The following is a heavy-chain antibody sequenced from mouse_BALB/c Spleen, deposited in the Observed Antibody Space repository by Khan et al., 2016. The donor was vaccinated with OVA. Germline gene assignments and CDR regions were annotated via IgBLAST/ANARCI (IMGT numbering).Heavy chain of an antibody. CDR2: IYPGSGNT. CDR1: GYTFTDYY. D-gene: IGHD2-2*01. J-gene: IGHJ3*01. V-gene: IGHV1-77*01. CDR3: ARSGTGYVAY. Sequence: QVQLKQSGAELARPGASVKLSCKASGYTFTDYYLNWVKQRTGQGLEWIGDIYPGSGNTYYNERFKGKATLTADKSSSTAYLQLSSLTSEDSAGYFCARSGTGYVAYWGQGTLATVSA.